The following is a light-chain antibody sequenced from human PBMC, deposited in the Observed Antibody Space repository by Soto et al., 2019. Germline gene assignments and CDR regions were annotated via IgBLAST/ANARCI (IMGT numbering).Light chain of an antibody. CDR1: QSFHTNY. CDR3: QHYDSSPGFT. V-gene: IGKV3-20*01. J-gene: IGKJ4*01. Sequence: EIVLTQSPGTLSLSPGERATLSCRASQSFHTNYLAWYQHRPGQAPRLLIYGASISASGIPERFSGRGSGTDFTLTISRLEPEDSAVYYCQHYDSSPGFTFGGGTKMEIK. CDR2: GAS.